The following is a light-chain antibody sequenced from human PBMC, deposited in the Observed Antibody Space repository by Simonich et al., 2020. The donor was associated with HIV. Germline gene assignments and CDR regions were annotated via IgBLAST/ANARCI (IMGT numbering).Light chain of an antibody. CDR3: QVWDSTTDLYYV. V-gene: IGLV3-21*04. Sequence: SYVLTQSPSVSVAPGKTARITCGGNNIGSKSVQWYQPKPGQAPVLVVYYDSDRHTGIPERFAGSNSGNTATLTISRVEAGDEADYYCQVWDSTTDLYYVFGTGTKVTVL. CDR1: NIGSKS. CDR2: YDS. J-gene: IGLJ1*01.